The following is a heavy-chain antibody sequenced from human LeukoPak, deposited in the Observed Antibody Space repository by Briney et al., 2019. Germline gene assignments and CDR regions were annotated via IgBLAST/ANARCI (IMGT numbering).Heavy chain of an antibody. Sequence: SETLSLTCTVSGGSISSYYWSWIRQPAGKGLEWIGRTYTSGSTNYNPSLKSRVTMSVDTSKNQFSLKLSSVTAADTAVYYCARDSRSGSYFDYWGQGTLVTVSS. CDR1: GGSISSYY. CDR2: TYTSGST. J-gene: IGHJ4*02. D-gene: IGHD1-26*01. CDR3: ARDSRSGSYFDY. V-gene: IGHV4-4*07.